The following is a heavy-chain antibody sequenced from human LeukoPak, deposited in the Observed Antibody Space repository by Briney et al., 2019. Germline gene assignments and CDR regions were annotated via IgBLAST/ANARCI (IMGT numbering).Heavy chain of an antibody. J-gene: IGHJ4*02. CDR1: GFTFSSYS. CDR2: ITSSSNLI. D-gene: IGHD4-17*01. Sequence: PGGSLRLSCAASGFTFSSYSMNWVRQAPGKGLEWVSCITSSSNLIYYEDSVKGRFSMSRDNAKNSLYLQMNSLRAEDTAVYYCEMSGDYAEGFDSWGQGTLVTVSS. CDR3: EMSGDYAEGFDS. V-gene: IGHV3-21*01.